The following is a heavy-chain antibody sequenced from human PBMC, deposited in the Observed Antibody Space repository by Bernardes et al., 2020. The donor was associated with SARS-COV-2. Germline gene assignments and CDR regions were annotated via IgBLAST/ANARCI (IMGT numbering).Heavy chain of an antibody. CDR1: GYTFTGYY. Sequence: AAGKHFCKASGYTFTGYYMHWVRQAPGQGLEWMGWINPNSGGTTYAQKFQGWVTMTRDTSISTAYMELSRLRSDDTAVYYCARDSCSGGSCYSYWFDPWGQGTLVTVSS. CDR2: INPNSGGT. D-gene: IGHD2-15*01. CDR3: ARDSCSGGSCYSYWFDP. V-gene: IGHV1-2*04. J-gene: IGHJ5*02.